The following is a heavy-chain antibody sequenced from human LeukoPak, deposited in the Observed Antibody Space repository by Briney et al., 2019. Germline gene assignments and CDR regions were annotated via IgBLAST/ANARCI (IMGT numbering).Heavy chain of an antibody. J-gene: IGHJ3*02. D-gene: IGHD1-26*01. CDR3: ARDFGMAGATNAFDM. CDR1: GLTFNRYW. Sequence: GGSLRLSCAASGLTFNRYWMHCVRQAAGKGLVWVSRINSDGSNSTYADSVRGRFTISRDNAKNTLYLQMSSLRAEDTAVYYCARDFGMAGATNAFDMWGQGTMVTVSS. CDR2: INSDGSNS. V-gene: IGHV3-74*01.